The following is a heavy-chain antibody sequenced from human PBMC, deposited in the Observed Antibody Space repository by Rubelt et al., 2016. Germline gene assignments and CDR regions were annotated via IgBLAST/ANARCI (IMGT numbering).Heavy chain of an antibody. CDR2: IYYSGCT. V-gene: IGHV4-39*01. CDR1: GGSISSSSHY. Sequence: QVQLQESGPGLVKPSETLSLTCTVSGGSISSSSHYWGWIRQPPGKGLEWIGSIYYSGCTYYNPSLKWRGTISVDTSKNQFSRKLSSVTAADTAVYYCARAPRQQLPNYWGQGTLVTVSS. CDR3: ARAPRQQLPNY. D-gene: IGHD6-13*01. J-gene: IGHJ4*02.